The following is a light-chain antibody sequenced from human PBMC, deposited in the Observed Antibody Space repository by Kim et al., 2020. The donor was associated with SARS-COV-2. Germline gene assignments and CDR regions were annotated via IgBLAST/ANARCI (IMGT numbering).Light chain of an antibody. CDR1: NIGSKT. CDR3: QVWDGRIDKYV. J-gene: IGLJ1*01. Sequence: PGKTAMSTCGENNIGSKTVTWYQQKPGQAPVLVITYDDDRPSGIPERFSGSNSGNTATLTVSRVEAGDEADYYCQVWDGRIDKYVFGTGTKVTVL. V-gene: IGLV3-21*04. CDR2: YDD.